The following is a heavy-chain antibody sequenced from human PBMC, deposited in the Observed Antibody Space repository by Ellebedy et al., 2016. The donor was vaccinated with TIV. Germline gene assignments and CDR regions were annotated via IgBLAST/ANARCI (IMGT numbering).Heavy chain of an antibody. CDR1: GGSFSGYY. CDR2: INYSGST. CDR3: ARGPPPRRITMVRGGFFFDY. D-gene: IGHD3-10*01. J-gene: IGHJ4*02. Sequence: MPSETLSLTCAVYGGSFSGYYWSWIRQPPGKGLEWIGEINYSGSTNYNPSLKSRVTISVDTSKNQFSLKLSSVTAADTAVYYCARGPPPRRITMVRGGFFFDYWGQGTLVTVSS. V-gene: IGHV4-34*01.